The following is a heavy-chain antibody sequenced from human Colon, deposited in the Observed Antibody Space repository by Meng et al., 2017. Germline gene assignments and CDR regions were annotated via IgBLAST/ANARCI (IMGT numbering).Heavy chain of an antibody. CDR2: LSGGGDST. J-gene: IGHJ5*02. CDR1: GFTFSCYA. CDR3: AKNRYCSDRNGYYVDL. D-gene: IGHD3-22*01. Sequence: GESLMISCAASGFTFSCYAMSLVRQAPGIGLAWVSSLSGGGDSTFHADYVKGRFTISRDDSKKMLLLKMNSLRAEDTAVYFCAKNRYCSDRNGYYVDLWGQGTLVTVSS. V-gene: IGHV3-23*01.